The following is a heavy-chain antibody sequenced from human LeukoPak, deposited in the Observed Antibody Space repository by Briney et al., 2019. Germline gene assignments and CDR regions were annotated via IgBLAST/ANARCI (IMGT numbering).Heavy chain of an antibody. V-gene: IGHV3-53*01. D-gene: IGHD5-18*01. CDR3: ARVRGYSYAPYYYYGMDV. CDR2: ICTGGST. CDR1: GLTVSSNY. Sequence: PGGSLRLSCAASGLTVSSNYMSWVRQAPGKGLEWVSVICTGGSTYYADSVKGRFTISRDNSKNTLFLQMNSLRADDTAVYYCARVRGYSYAPYYYYGMDVWGQGTTVTVSS. J-gene: IGHJ6*02.